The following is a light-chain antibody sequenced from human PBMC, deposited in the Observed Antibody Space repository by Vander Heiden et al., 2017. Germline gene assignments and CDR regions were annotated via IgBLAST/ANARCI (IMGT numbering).Light chain of an antibody. CDR2: DAS. V-gene: IGKV1-33*01. CDR3: QQYDNLPFT. J-gene: IGKJ2*01. Sequence: DIQMTQSPSSLSASVGDRVIITCQASQDISNYLKWYQQKPGKAPKLLIYDASNFETGVPSRFSGSGSGTDFTFTISSLRPEDIATYYCQQYDNLPFTFGQGTKLEI. CDR1: QDISNY.